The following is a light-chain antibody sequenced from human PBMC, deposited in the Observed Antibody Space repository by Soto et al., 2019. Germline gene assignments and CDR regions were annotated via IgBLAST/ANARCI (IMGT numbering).Light chain of an antibody. CDR2: DNN. V-gene: IGLV1-51*01. Sequence: QSVLMQPPSVSAAPGQKVTISCSGSSSNIGSNYVSWYQHLPGTAPKLLIYDNNKRPSGIPDRFSGSQSGTSATLGITGLQTGDEADYYCGTWDSSLSAVFGGGTKLTVL. J-gene: IGLJ2*01. CDR3: GTWDSSLSAV. CDR1: SSNIGSNY.